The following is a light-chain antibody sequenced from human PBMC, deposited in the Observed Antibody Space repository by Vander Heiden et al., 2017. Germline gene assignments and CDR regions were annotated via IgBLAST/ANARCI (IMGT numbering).Light chain of an antibody. CDR1: QIISNNY. CDR2: EAY. CDR3: QHYDNSPPYT. Sequence: ELVLTPYPAPLSLSPGDTATLSCGASQIISNNYLAWYQQKPGLAPRLLIYEAYSRAAGSPDRCSGSGSGTDFTLTINRLEPEDFGIYYCQHYDNSPPYTFGQGTKLEIK. J-gene: IGKJ2*01. V-gene: IGKV3D-20*01.